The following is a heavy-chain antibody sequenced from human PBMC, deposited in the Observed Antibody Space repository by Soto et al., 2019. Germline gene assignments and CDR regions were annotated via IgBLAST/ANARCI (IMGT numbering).Heavy chain of an antibody. D-gene: IGHD4-17*01. J-gene: IGHJ4*02. CDR3: ARDPHLGYGDDLYFDY. CDR2: ISYDGSNK. V-gene: IGHV3-30-3*01. Sequence: QVQLVESGGGVVQPGRSLRLSCAASGFTFSSYAMHWVRQAPGKGLEWVAVISYDGSNKYYADSVKGRFTISRDNSKNTLYLQMNSLGAEDTAVYYCARDPHLGYGDDLYFDYWGQGTLVTVSS. CDR1: GFTFSSYA.